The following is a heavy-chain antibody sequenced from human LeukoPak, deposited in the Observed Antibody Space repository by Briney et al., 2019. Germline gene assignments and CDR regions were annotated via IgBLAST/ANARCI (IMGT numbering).Heavy chain of an antibody. CDR2: IRYDGFNE. CDR3: AKNLGHYDSSGFLFDY. V-gene: IGHV3-30*02. J-gene: IGHJ4*02. Sequence: GGSLRLSCAASGFTFSAYAMHWVRQAPGKGLDWVSFIRYDGFNEYYADSVKGRFTISRDNSKNTVYLQMNSLKAEDTAVYYCAKNLGHYDSSGFLFDYWGQGALVTVSS. D-gene: IGHD3-22*01. CDR1: GFTFSAYA.